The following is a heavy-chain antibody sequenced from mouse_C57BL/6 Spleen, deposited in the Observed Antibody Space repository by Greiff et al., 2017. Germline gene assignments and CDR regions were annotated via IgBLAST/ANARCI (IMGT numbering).Heavy chain of an antibody. D-gene: IGHD3-2*02. V-gene: IGHV1-52*01. CDR2: IDPSDSET. Sequence: QVQLQQPGAELVRPGSSVTLSCKASGYTFTSYWMHWVKQRPIQGLEWIGNIDPSDSETHYNQKFKDKATLTVDKSSSTAYMQLSSLTSEDSAVYYCARDSSGYNYWGQGTTLTVSS. CDR3: ARDSSGYNY. J-gene: IGHJ2*01. CDR1: GYTFTSYW.